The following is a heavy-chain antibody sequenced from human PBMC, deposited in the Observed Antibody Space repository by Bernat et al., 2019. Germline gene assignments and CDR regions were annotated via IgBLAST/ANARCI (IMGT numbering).Heavy chain of an antibody. CDR2: IYYSGST. V-gene: IGHV4-31*03. Sequence: QVQLQESGPGLVKPSQTLSLTCTVSGGSISSGGYYWSWIRQHPGKGLAWIGCIYYSGSTYYNPSLKSRVTISVDTSKNQFSLKLSSVTAADTAVYFCARGRTDYDILTGYYAAFYYFDYWGQGTLVTVSS. J-gene: IGHJ4*02. CDR3: ARGRTDYDILTGYYAAFYYFDY. D-gene: IGHD3-9*01. CDR1: GGSISSGGYY.